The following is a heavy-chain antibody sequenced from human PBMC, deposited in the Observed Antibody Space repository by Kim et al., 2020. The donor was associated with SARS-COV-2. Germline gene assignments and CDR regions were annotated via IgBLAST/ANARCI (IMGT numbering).Heavy chain of an antibody. D-gene: IGHD3-3*01. CDR1: GGSISSSSYY. Sequence: SETLSLTCTVSGGSISSSSYYWGWIRQPPGKGLEWIGSIYYSGSTYYNPSLKSRVTISVDTSKNQFSLKLSSVTAADTAVYYCATQRRVVTYLDAFDIWGQGTMVTVSS. CDR2: IYYSGST. V-gene: IGHV4-39*01. CDR3: ATQRRVVTYLDAFDI. J-gene: IGHJ3*02.